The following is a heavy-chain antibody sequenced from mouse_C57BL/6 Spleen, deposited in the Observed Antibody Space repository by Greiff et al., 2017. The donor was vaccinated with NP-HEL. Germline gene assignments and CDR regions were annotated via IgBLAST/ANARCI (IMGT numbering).Heavy chain of an antibody. J-gene: IGHJ2*01. CDR3: ARGPVTGTDY. D-gene: IGHD4-1*01. V-gene: IGHV3-6*01. CDR2: ISYDGSN. Sequence: EVQLQQSGPGLVKPSQSLSLTCSVPGYSITSGYYWNWIRQFPGNKLEWMGYISYDGSNNYNPSLKNRISITRDTSKNQFFLKLNSVTTEDTATYYCARGPVTGTDYWGQGTTLTVSS. CDR1: GYSITSGYY.